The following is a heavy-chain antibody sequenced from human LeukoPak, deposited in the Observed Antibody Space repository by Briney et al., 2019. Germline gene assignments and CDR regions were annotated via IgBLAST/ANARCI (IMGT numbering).Heavy chain of an antibody. Sequence: GASVKVSCKVSGYTLTELSMHWVRQAPGKGLEWMGGFDPEDGETIYAQKFQGRVTTTEDTSTDTAYMELSSLRSEDTAVYYCATDKYCSSTSCPSHFDYWGQGTLVTVSS. CDR1: GYTLTELS. V-gene: IGHV1-24*01. CDR2: FDPEDGET. J-gene: IGHJ4*02. CDR3: ATDKYCSSTSCPSHFDY. D-gene: IGHD2-2*01.